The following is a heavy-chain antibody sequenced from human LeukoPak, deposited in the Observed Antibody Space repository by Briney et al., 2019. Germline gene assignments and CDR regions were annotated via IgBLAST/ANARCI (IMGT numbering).Heavy chain of an antibody. J-gene: IGHJ4*02. V-gene: IGHV3-74*01. CDR3: ARDYDFWSGSAFDY. Sequence: GGSLRLSCTASGSPFSYSWMHWVRQAPGKGLLWVSLITTDGRNTTYADSVRGRFTISRDNAKNTLYLQMNRLRVEDTAVYYCARDYDFWSGSAFDYWGQGTLVTVSS. CDR2: ITTDGRNT. D-gene: IGHD3-3*01. CDR1: GSPFSYSW.